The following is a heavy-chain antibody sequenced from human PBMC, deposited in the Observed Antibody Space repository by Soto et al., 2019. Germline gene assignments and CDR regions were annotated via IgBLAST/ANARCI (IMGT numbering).Heavy chain of an antibody. V-gene: IGHV1-46*01. J-gene: IGHJ4*02. Sequence: ASVKVSCKASGYTFSSYYMNWVRQAPGQGLEWLGIINPSGGYTTYAQGFLGRVTMTSDTSTSTVHMELGSLTSEDTAVYYCAKSVEMATIPLDYWGQGTLVTVSP. CDR2: INPSGGYT. D-gene: IGHD5-12*01. CDR3: AKSVEMATIPLDY. CDR1: GYTFSSYY.